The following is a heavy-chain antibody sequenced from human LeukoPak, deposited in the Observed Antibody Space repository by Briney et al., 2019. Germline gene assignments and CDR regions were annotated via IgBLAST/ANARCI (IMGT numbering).Heavy chain of an antibody. CDR2: INHSGST. V-gene: IGHV4-34*01. CDR1: GGSISSYY. D-gene: IGHD4-11*01. CDR3: ARRGTTVTTGYYYYMDV. J-gene: IGHJ6*03. Sequence: SETLSLTCTVSGGSISSYYWSWIRQPPGKGLEWIGEINHSGSTNYNPSLKSRVTISVDTSKNQFSLKLSSVTAADTAVYYCARRGTTVTTGYYYYMDVWGKGTTVTVSS.